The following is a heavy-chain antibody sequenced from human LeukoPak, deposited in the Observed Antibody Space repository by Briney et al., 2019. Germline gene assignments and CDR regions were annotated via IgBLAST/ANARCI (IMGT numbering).Heavy chain of an antibody. J-gene: IGHJ6*02. CDR3: AREYYSGSYSRGMDV. V-gene: IGHV3-23*01. Sequence: GGSLRLSCAASGFTFSTYAMSWVRQAPGKELKWVSVISGSGGNTYYADSVKGRFTISRDDSKNTLYLQMNSLRAEDTAVYYCAREYYSGSYSRGMDVWGQGTTVTVSS. CDR1: GFTFSTYA. CDR2: ISGSGGNT. D-gene: IGHD1-26*01.